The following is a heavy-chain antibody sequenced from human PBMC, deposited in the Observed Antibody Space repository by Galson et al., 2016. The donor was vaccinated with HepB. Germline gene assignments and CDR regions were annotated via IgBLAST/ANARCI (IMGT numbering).Heavy chain of an antibody. D-gene: IGHD3-22*01. V-gene: IGHV4-59*01. J-gene: IGHJ5*02. Sequence: SETMSLTCTVSGASINDYYWSLIRQPPGKGLEWLGYNYYCGSTHYNPSLKSRVTISVDTSNNQFSLKLTSVAAADTAVYYCARVDSSGSNNWLDPWGPGTLVTVSS. CDR2: NYYCGST. CDR1: GASINDYY. CDR3: ARVDSSGSNNWLDP.